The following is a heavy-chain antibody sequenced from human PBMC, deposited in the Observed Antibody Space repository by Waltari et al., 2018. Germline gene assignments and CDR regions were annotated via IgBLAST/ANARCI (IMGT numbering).Heavy chain of an antibody. J-gene: IGHJ4*02. D-gene: IGHD5-18*01. CDR3: ARDLWGYGGPAVR. CDR2: ISSSSSTI. V-gene: IGHV3-48*04. Sequence: EVQLVESGGGLVQPGGSLRLSCAASGFTFSSYSMNWVRQAPGKGLEWVSYISSSSSTIYYADSVKGRFTISRDNAKNSLYLQMNSLRAEDTAVYYCARDLWGYGGPAVRWGQGTLVTVSS. CDR1: GFTFSSYS.